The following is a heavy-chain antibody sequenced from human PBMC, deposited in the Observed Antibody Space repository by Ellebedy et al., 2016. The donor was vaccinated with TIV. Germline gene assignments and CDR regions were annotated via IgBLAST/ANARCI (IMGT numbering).Heavy chain of an antibody. Sequence: MPSETLSLTCGVSGGSINSDNYWCWVRQSPGRGLEWIGAVYHSGHTNYNPSLRSRVSISVDKSKSQFSLRLRSMTAADPAVYYCARDWTRGGGYFASWFDHWGQGTPVTVSS. V-gene: IGHV4-4*02. D-gene: IGHD6-25*01. CDR1: GGSINSDNY. J-gene: IGHJ5*02. CDR2: VYHSGHT. CDR3: ARDWTRGGGYFASWFDH.